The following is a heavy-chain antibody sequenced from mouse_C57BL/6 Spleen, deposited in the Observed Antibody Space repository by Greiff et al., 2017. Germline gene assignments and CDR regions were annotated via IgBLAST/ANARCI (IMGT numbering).Heavy chain of an antibody. D-gene: IGHD3-2*02. CDR3: ARTQYAY. Sequence: QVQLQQSGAELMKPGASVKLSCKASGYTFTGYWMDWVKQRPGQGLEWIGEIVPGSGGTNYNGKFKGKATLTADTSSNTAYMQLSSLTTEDSAIYYCARTQYAYWGQGTPLTVSA. CDR2: IVPGSGGT. J-gene: IGHJ3*01. V-gene: IGHV1-9*01. CDR1: GYTFTGYW.